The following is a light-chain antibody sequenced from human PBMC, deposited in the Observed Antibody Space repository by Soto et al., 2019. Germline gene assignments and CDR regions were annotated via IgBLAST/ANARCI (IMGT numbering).Light chain of an antibody. Sequence: QSVLTQPPSASGTPGQRVTISCSGSSSNIGSNTVNWYQQLPGTAPKLLIYSNNQRPSGVPDRFSGSKSGTSASLAISWLQSEDEADYYCAAWEDSLNGWVFGGGTKLTVL. CDR1: SSNIGSNT. CDR2: SNN. CDR3: AAWEDSLNGWV. J-gene: IGLJ3*02. V-gene: IGLV1-44*01.